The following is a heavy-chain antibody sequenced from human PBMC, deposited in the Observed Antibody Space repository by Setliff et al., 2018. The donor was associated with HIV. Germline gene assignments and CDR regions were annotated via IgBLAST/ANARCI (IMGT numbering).Heavy chain of an antibody. CDR3: AKGYRPVDTARVSGPTD. CDR2: IRSSSSYI. CDR1: GFTFSTYR. D-gene: IGHD5-18*01. V-gene: IGHV3-21*01. J-gene: IGHJ4*02. Sequence: GGSLRLSCAASGFTFSTYRMNWVRQAPGKGLEWVSSIRSSSSYINYADSLKGRFTISRDNAKNSLYLQMNSLRAEDTAVYYCAKGYRPVDTARVSGPTDWGQGIRVTVSS.